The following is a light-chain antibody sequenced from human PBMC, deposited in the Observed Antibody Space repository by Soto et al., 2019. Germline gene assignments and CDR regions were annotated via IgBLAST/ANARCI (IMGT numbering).Light chain of an antibody. Sequence: QSALAKPACVSGSPGQSITISCTGTSSDVGSYNLVSWYQQHPGKAPKLMIYEVSKRPSGVSNRFSGSKSGNTASLTISGLQAEDEADYYCCSYAGSSTSYVFGTGTKVTVL. CDR3: CSYAGSSTSYV. CDR1: SSDVGSYNL. J-gene: IGLJ1*01. CDR2: EVS. V-gene: IGLV2-23*02.